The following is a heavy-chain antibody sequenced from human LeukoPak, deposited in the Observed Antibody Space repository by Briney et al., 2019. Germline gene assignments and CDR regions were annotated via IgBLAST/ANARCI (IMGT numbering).Heavy chain of an antibody. CDR2: ISAYNCNT. D-gene: IGHD3-9*01. V-gene: IGHV1-18*01. Sequence: ASVKVSCKASRYTFTTYGISWVRQAPGQGLEWMGWISAYNCNTNYAQKLQGRLTMTTDTSTTTAYMELRSLRSDDTAVYYCARDHDSHYDILTGPDYWGQGTLVTVSS. CDR3: ARDHDSHYDILTGPDY. CDR1: RYTFTTYG. J-gene: IGHJ4*02.